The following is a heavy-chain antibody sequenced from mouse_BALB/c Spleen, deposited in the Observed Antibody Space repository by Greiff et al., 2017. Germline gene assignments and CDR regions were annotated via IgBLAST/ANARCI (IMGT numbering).Heavy chain of an antibody. CDR2: INSNGGST. CDR3: ARQDYYGSSYGAMDY. Sequence: EVNVVESGGGLVKLGGSLKLSCAASGFTFSSYYMSWVRQTPEKRLELVAAINSNGGSTYYPDTVKGRFTISRDNAKNTLYLQMSSLKSEDTALYYCARQDYYGSSYGAMDYWGQGTSVTVSS. D-gene: IGHD1-1*01. V-gene: IGHV5-6-2*01. CDR1: GFTFSSYY. J-gene: IGHJ4*01.